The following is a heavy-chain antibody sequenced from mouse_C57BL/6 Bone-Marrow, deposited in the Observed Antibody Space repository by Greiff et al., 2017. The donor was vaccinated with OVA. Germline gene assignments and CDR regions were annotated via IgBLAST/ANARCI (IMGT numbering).Heavy chain of an antibody. CDR2: IDPSDSYT. J-gene: IGHJ2*01. D-gene: IGHD1-1*01. CDR1: GYTFTSYW. Sequence: VQLQQPGAELVRPGTSVKLSCKASGYTFTSYWMHWVKQRPGQGLEWIGVIDPSDSYTNYNQKFKGKATLTVDTSSSTAYMQLSSLTSEDSAVYYCAPSPYYYGSSYPNYFDYWGQGTTLTVSS. CDR3: APSPYYYGSSYPNYFDY. V-gene: IGHV1-59*01.